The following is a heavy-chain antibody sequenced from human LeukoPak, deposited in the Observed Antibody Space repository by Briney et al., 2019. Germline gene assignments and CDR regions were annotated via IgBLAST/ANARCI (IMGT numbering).Heavy chain of an antibody. CDR2: IYYSGST. CDR3: ARGLQLERRPFDY. CDR1: GGSISSGDYY. J-gene: IGHJ4*02. Sequence: SETLSLTCTVSGGSISSGDYYWSWIRQPPGKGLEWIGYIYYSGSTYYNPSLKSRVTISVDTSKNQFSLKLSSVTAADTAVYYCARGLQLERRPFDYWGQGTLVTVSS. D-gene: IGHD1-1*01. V-gene: IGHV4-30-4*01.